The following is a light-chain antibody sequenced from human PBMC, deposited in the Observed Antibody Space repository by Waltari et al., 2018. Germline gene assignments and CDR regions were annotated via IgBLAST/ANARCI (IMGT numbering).Light chain of an antibody. J-gene: IGLJ1*01. CDR1: SPNFGAGYD. V-gene: IGLV1-40*01. CDR2: ENI. CDR3: QSYDTGLKGYV. Sequence: QSVLTQPPPVSGAPGQRVTISCTGGSPNFGAGYDVHWYQQLPGTAPKVLIYENINRPSGVPDRFSGSKSGTSASLAITWLQAEDEADYYCQSYDTGLKGYVFGTGTKVTVL.